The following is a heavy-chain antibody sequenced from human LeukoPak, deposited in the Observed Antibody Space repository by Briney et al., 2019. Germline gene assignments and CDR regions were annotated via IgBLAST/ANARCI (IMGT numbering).Heavy chain of an antibody. CDR2: INSDGSST. D-gene: IGHD1-1*01. Sequence: GGSPRLSCAVSGFTFSNYWMYWVRHAPGKRLVWVARINSDGSSTTYADSVEGRFTISRDNTKSMLHLQMHSLRINVSAVYFCTRTTTTAVWYFDLWGRGTLVTVSS. V-gene: IGHV3-74*01. J-gene: IGHJ2*01. CDR1: GFTFSNYW. CDR3: TRTTTTAVWYFDL.